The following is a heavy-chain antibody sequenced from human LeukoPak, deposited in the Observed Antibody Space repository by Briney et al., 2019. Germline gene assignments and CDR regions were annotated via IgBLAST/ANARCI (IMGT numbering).Heavy chain of an antibody. J-gene: IGHJ5*02. V-gene: IGHV2-5*01. CDR1: GLSLSTSGVG. CDR2: IYWNDDK. Sequence: SGPTLVKPTQTLTLTCTFSGLSLSTSGVGVGWIRQPPGKALEWLALIYWNDDKRYSPSLKSRLTITKDTSKNQVVLTMTNMDPVDTATYYCAHADIVATSRWFDPWGQGTLVTVSS. D-gene: IGHD5-12*01. CDR3: AHADIVATSRWFDP.